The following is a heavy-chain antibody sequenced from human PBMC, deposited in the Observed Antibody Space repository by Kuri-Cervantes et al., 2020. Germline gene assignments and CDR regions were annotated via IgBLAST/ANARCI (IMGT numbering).Heavy chain of an antibody. V-gene: IGHV4-59*01. D-gene: IGHD5-12*01. CDR3: ARGRDYSGGYFDY. J-gene: IGHJ4*02. CDR1: GGSISDYY. Sequence: SETLSLTCTVSGGSISDYYWSWIRQPPGNGLEWIGYIYYSGSTNYNPSLKSRVTISVDTSKNQFSLKLSSVTAADTAVYYCARGRDYSGGYFDYWGQGTLVTVSS. CDR2: IYYSGST.